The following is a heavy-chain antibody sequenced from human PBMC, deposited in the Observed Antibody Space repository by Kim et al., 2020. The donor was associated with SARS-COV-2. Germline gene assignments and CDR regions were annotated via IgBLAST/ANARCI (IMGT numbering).Heavy chain of an antibody. V-gene: IGHV1-3*01. J-gene: IGHJ4*02. D-gene: IGHD4-4*01. CDR3: ARDINPTVYDY. CDR1: GYTFKSYP. CDR2: VTAANDET. Sequence: ASVKLSCKASGYTFKSYPINWLRQAPGQRLEWMGWVTAANDETKYSQKFQGRVTITRDTSANTAYMDLRSLTLEETAIYYCARDINPTVYDYWGQGTLVPVSS.